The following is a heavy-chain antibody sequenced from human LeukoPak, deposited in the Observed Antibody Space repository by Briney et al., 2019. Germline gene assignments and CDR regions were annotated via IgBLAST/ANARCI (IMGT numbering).Heavy chain of an antibody. CDR2: IRSDGSDK. J-gene: IGHJ6*03. CDR1: GFPFSSYG. D-gene: IGHD3-3*01. CDR3: AKGFWPDKYSYSYIDV. V-gene: IGHV3-30*02. Sequence: GGSLRLSCAASGFPFSSYGIHWVRQAPGKGLEWVAFIRSDGSDKFYADSVRGRFTISRDNSKNTLYLQMSSLRAEDTAVYYCAKGFWPDKYSYSYIDVWGKGTTVTVSS.